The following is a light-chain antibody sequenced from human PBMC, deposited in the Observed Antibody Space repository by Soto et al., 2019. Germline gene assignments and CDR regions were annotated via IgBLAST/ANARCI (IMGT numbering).Light chain of an antibody. CDR1: QSVSSSY. V-gene: IGKV3-20*01. J-gene: IGKJ2*01. Sequence: EIVLTQSPGTLSLSPGERATLSCRASQSVSSSYLAWYQQKPGQAPRLLIYGASSRATGIPDRFSGSGSGTRFTLTISRLEPEDFAVYYCQQYGSSPLYTFGQGTKLEIK. CDR3: QQYGSSPLYT. CDR2: GAS.